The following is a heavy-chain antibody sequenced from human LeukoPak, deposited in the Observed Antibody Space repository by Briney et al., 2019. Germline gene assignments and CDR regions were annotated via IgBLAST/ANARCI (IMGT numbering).Heavy chain of an antibody. V-gene: IGHV3-66*01. CDR1: GFTVSSNY. J-gene: IGHJ4*02. CDR2: IYSGGST. D-gene: IGHD3-9*01. Sequence: GGSLRLSCAASGFTVSSNYMSWVRQAPGKGLEWVSVIYSGGSTYYADSVKGRFAISRDNSKNTLYLQMNSLRAEDTAVYYCARGESDYDILTGYYAHRPIDYWGQGTLVTVSS. CDR3: ARGESDYDILTGYYAHRPIDY.